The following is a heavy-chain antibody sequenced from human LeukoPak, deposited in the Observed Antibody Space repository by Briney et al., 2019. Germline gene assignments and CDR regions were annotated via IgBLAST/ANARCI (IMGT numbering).Heavy chain of an antibody. CDR2: INHSGST. D-gene: IGHD5-18*01. V-gene: IGHV4-34*01. J-gene: IGHJ4*02. CDR3: ARGAAMVKYYFDY. Sequence: SETLSLTCAVYGGSFSGYYWSWIRQPPGKGLEWIGEINHSGSTNYNPSLKSRVTISVDTSKNQFSLKLSSVTAADTAVYYCARGAAMVKYYFDYWGQGTLVTVSS. CDR1: GGSFSGYY.